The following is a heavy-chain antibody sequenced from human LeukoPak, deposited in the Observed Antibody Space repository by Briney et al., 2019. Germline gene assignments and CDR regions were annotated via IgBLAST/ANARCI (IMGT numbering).Heavy chain of an antibody. V-gene: IGHV4-59*01. CDR3: ARGQGPANYFDY. CDR1: GGSISSYY. CDR2: IYYSGST. Sequence: SETLSLTCTVFGGSISSYYWSWIRQPPGKGLEWIGYIYYSGSTNYNPSLKSRVTISVDTSKNQFSLKLSSVTAADTAVYYCARGQGPANYFDYWGQGTLVTVSS. D-gene: IGHD2-2*01. J-gene: IGHJ4*02.